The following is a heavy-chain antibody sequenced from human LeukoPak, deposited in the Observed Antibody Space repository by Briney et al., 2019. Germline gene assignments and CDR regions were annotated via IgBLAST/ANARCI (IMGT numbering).Heavy chain of an antibody. D-gene: IGHD6-25*01. CDR1: GFTFST. CDR2: ISGTSTYI. Sequence: GGSLRLSCAASGFTFSTMNWVRQAPGKGLEWVSSISGTSTYIHDADSVKGRFTVFRDNANKPLYLQMNSLRAEDTAMYYCARGMRQIDDAFDLWGQGTMVTVSS. CDR3: ARGMRQIDDAFDL. J-gene: IGHJ3*01. V-gene: IGHV3-21*01.